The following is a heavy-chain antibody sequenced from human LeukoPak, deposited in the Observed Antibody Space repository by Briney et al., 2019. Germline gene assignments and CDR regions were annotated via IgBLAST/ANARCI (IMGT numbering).Heavy chain of an antibody. Sequence: GGSLRLSCAASGFTFSSYWMHWVRQAPGKGLVWVSRTNSDGSSTSYADSVKGRFTISRDNAKNTLYLQMNSLRAEDTAVYYCARDWSLTTGIDYWGQGTLVTVSS. CDR2: TNSDGSST. J-gene: IGHJ4*02. V-gene: IGHV3-74*01. CDR3: ARDWSLTTGIDY. D-gene: IGHD4-11*01. CDR1: GFTFSSYW.